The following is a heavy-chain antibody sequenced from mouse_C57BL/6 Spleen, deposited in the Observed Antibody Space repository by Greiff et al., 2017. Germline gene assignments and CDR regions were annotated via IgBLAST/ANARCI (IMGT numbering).Heavy chain of an antibody. D-gene: IGHD3-1*01. CDR2: IYPGDGDT. Sequence: QVQLKESGPELVKPGASVKISCTASGYAFSSSWMNWVKQRPGKGLEWIGRIYPGDGDTNYSGKFKGKATLTADKSSSTAYMQLSSLTSEDSAVYFCARGGYAYAMDCWGQGTSVTVSS. J-gene: IGHJ4*01. V-gene: IGHV1-82*01. CDR1: GYAFSSSW. CDR3: ARGGYAYAMDC.